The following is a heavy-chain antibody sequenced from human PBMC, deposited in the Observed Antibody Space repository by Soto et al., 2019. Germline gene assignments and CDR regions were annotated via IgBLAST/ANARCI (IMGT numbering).Heavy chain of an antibody. CDR1: GGSISSSSYY. V-gene: IGHV4-39*01. CDR3: ATVTIYGGDYR. CDR2: VYYGGST. J-gene: IGHJ5*02. Sequence: ASETLSLTCIVSGGSISSSSYYWGWIRQPPGKGLEWIGSVYYGGSTYYNPSIKSRVTISVDASKNQFSLKLSSVTAADTAVYYCATVTIYGGDYRSGQGTLVTVSS. D-gene: IGHD2-21*02.